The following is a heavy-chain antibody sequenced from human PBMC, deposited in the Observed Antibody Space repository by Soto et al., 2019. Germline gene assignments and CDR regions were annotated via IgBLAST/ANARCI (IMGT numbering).Heavy chain of an antibody. CDR3: AIGYCSSTSCYGYFDY. J-gene: IGHJ4*02. CDR1: GGSIRTSSYY. CDR2: TYYSGST. V-gene: IGHV4-39*01. Sequence: SETLSLTCTVSGGSIRTSSYYWGWLRQTPGKKLEWIGTTYYSGSTYYNPSLKSRVTISVDTSKNQFSLKLSSVTAADTAVYYCAIGYCSSTSCYGYFDYWGQGTLVTVSS. D-gene: IGHD2-2*01.